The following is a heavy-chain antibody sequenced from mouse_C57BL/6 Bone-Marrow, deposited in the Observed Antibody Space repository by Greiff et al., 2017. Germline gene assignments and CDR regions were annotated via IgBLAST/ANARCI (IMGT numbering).Heavy chain of an antibody. CDR3: ARWSTTVVALYYFDY. CDR1: GYAFSSSW. J-gene: IGHJ2*01. D-gene: IGHD1-1*01. CDR2: IYPGDGDT. V-gene: IGHV1-82*01. Sequence: QVQLKESGPELVQPGASVKISCKASGYAFSSSWMNWVKQRPGKGLEWIGRIYPGDGDTNYNGKFKGKATLTADKSSSTAYMQLSSLTSEDSAVYFCARWSTTVVALYYFDYWGQGTTLTVSS.